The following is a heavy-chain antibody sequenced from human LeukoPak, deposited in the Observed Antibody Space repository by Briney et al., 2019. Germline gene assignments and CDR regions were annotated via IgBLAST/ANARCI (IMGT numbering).Heavy chain of an antibody. CDR3: AKYIGGYCGGDCYFDY. Sequence: GGSLRLSCAASGFTFSSYAMSWVRQAPGKGLEWVSAISGSGGSTYYADSVKGRFTISRDNSKDTLYLQMNSLRAEDTAVYYCAKYIGGYCGGDCYFDYWGQGTLVTVSS. D-gene: IGHD2-21*02. V-gene: IGHV3-23*01. CDR1: GFTFSSYA. J-gene: IGHJ4*02. CDR2: ISGSGGST.